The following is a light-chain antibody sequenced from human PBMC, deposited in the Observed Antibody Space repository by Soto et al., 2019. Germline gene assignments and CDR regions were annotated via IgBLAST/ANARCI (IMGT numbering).Light chain of an antibody. Sequence: DIQMTQSPSSLSASVGDTVTITCRASQNIGNYLSWYQQKPGEAPRLLIYEAFTFQIGVPSRFSGSSIGTEFTLAISDLQPDDFSNYHCPENYSPLLAFRGGTRVDLK. J-gene: IGKJ4*01. CDR1: QNIGNY. CDR3: PENYSPLLA. CDR2: EAF. V-gene: IGKV1-39*01.